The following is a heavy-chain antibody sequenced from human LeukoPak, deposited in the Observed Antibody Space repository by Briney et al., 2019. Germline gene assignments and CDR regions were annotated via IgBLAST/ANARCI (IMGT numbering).Heavy chain of an antibody. J-gene: IGHJ6*03. CDR3: ARGLMSGCRSTSCYRRGNYYYYYYMDV. V-gene: IGHV4-34*01. CDR2: INHSGST. CDR1: GGSFSGYY. D-gene: IGHD2-2*02. Sequence: SETLSLTCAVYGGSFSGYYWSWIRQPPGKGLELIGEINHSGSTNYNQSLKSRVTISVDTSKNQFSLKLSSVTAADTAVYYCARGLMSGCRSTSCYRRGNYYYYYYMDVWGKGTTVTVSS.